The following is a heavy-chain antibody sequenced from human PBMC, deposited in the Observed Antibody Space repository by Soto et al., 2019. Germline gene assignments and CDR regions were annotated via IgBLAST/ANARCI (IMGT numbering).Heavy chain of an antibody. CDR3: AKTSPPSIAARLTRIDY. D-gene: IGHD6-6*01. Sequence: GGSLRLSCAASGFTFSSYGMHWVRQAPGKGLEWVAVISYDGSNKYYADSVKGRFTISRDNSKNTLYLQMNSLRAEDTAVYYCAKTSPPSIAARLTRIDYWGQGTLVTVSS. CDR1: GFTFSSYG. V-gene: IGHV3-30*18. CDR2: ISYDGSNK. J-gene: IGHJ4*02.